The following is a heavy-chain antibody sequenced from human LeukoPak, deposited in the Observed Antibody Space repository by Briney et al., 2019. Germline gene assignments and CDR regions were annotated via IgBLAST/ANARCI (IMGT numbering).Heavy chain of an antibody. V-gene: IGHV3-30-3*02. Sequence: GGSLRLSCAASGFTFSSYAMHWVRQAPGKGLEWVAVISYDGSNKYYADSVKGRFTISRDNSKNTLYLQMNSLRAEDTAVYYCAKPGGDDFWSGFGGYYYMDVWGKGTTVTVSS. CDR2: ISYDGSNK. CDR1: GFTFSSYA. J-gene: IGHJ6*03. CDR3: AKPGGDDFWSGFGGYYYMDV. D-gene: IGHD3-3*01.